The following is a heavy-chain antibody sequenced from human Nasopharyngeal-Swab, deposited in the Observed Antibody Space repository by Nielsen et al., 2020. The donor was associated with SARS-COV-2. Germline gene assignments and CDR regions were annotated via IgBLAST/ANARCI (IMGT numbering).Heavy chain of an antibody. CDR2: INSDGSST. CDR1: GFTFSSYW. CDR3: ARDLRFFTPSNYYYYGMDV. D-gene: IGHD3-3*01. V-gene: IGHV3-74*01. Sequence: GASLMISCAASGFTFSSYWMHWVRQAPGKGLVWVSRINSDGSSTSYTDSVKGRFTISRDNAKNTLYLQMNSLRAEDTAVYYCARDLRFFTPSNYYYYGMDVWGQGTTVTVSS. J-gene: IGHJ6*02.